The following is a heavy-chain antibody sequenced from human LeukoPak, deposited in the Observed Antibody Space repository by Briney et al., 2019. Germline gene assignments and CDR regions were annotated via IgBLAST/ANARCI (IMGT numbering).Heavy chain of an antibody. Sequence: EASVKVSCKASGGTFSSYAISRVRQAPGQGLEWMGGIIPIFGTANYAQKFQGRVTITADESTSTAYMELSSLRSEDTAVYYCARGYYGSGTLGYYGMDVWGKGTTVTVSS. D-gene: IGHD3-10*01. CDR3: ARGYYGSGTLGYYGMDV. J-gene: IGHJ6*04. CDR1: GGTFSSYA. V-gene: IGHV1-69*13. CDR2: IIPIFGTA.